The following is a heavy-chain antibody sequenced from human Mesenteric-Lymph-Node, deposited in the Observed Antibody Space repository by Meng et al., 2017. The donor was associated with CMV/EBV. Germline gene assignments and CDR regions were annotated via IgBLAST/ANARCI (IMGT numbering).Heavy chain of an antibody. D-gene: IGHD3-10*01. Sequence: VSNYAVGWMRQAPGQGLEWMGWINTHAGNRTYGQGSTRRCVVSLDTSGSTAFRKISSLKADETAVYYCAKVWFGESVDTIDYYFDYWGQGTLVTVSS. V-gene: IGHV7-4-1*02. CDR2: INTHAGNR. CDR3: AKVWFGESVDTIDYYFDY. CDR1: VSNYA. J-gene: IGHJ4*02.